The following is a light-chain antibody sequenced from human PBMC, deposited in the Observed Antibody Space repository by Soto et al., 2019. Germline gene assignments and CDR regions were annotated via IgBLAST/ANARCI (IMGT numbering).Light chain of an antibody. CDR3: LQEYDNPLT. V-gene: IGKV1-6*01. CDR1: RGVGND. J-gene: IGKJ4*01. Sequence: AIQMTQSPSSLSASVGDRVTITCRASRGVGNDLGWYQQKPGKAPKLLIYHASTLQSGVPSRFSGSGSGTDFTLTISSLQAEDFATYYCLQEYDNPLTFGGGTKVGIK. CDR2: HAS.